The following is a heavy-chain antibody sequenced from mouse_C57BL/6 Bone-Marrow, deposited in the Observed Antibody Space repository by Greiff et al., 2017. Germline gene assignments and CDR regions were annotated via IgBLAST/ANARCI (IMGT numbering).Heavy chain of an antibody. Sequence: VQPPPPFSYLLKPGASVKLSCKASGYTFTSYWMHWVKQRPGRGLEWIGRIDPNSGGTKYNEKFKSKATLTVDKPSSTAYMQLSSLTSEDSAVYYCASPHYYGSRYAMDYWGQGTSVTVSS. CDR1: GYTFTSYW. D-gene: IGHD1-1*01. J-gene: IGHJ4*01. CDR2: IDPNSGGT. CDR3: ASPHYYGSRYAMDY. V-gene: IGHV1-72*01.